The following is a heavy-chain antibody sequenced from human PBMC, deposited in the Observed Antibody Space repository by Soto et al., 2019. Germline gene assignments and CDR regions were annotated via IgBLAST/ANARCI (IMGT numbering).Heavy chain of an antibody. CDR3: ARGRHYGSGSYYSY. D-gene: IGHD3-10*01. J-gene: IGHJ4*02. CDR1: VGSFSGYY. V-gene: IGHV4-34*01. Sequence: QVQLQQWGAGLLKPSETLSLTCAVYVGSFSGYYWSWIRQPPGKGLVWIGAINHSGSTNYNPSLKSRVTISVDTSKNQFSLKLSSVTAADTAVYYCARGRHYGSGSYYSYWGQGTLVTVSS. CDR2: INHSGST.